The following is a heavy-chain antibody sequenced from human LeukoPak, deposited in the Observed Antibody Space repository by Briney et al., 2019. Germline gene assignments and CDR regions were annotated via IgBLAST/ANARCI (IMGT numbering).Heavy chain of an antibody. CDR2: ISYDGSNK. J-gene: IGHJ4*02. CDR1: GFTFSSYG. D-gene: IGHD6-13*01. V-gene: IGHV3-30*03. Sequence: PGGSLRLSCAASGFTFSSYGMHWVRQAPGKGLEWVAVISYDGSNKYYADSVKGRFTISRDNSKNTLYLQMGSLRAEDMAVYYCARDLGAAADDYWGQGTLVTVSS. CDR3: ARDLGAAADDY.